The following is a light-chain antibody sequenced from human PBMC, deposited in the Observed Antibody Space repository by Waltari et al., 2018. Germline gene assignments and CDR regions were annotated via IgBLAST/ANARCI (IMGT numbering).Light chain of an antibody. J-gene: IGKJ1*01. V-gene: IGKV2-30*02. Sequence: DAVMTQSPLSLPVTLVQSASLSRRSSQSLVHSDGNTYLNWFQQRPGQSPRRLIYKVSRRDSGVPDRFSGSGSGTDFTLKISRVEAADVGVYYCMQGTEWPRTFGQGTKVQIK. CDR1: QSLVHSDGNTY. CDR2: KVS. CDR3: MQGTEWPRT.